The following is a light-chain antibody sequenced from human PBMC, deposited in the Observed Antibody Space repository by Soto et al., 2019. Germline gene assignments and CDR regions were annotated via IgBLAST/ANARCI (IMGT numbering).Light chain of an antibody. Sequence: IQMTQSPSSLSASVWDRVTITFRSSQSIGTSLNWYQQKPGEAPKLLIYAASSLQSGVPSRFSGSGSGTDFTLTISSLQPEDFATYYRQQSDHSPIYTFGQGTRREIK. CDR2: AAS. CDR1: QSIGTS. J-gene: IGKJ5*01. V-gene: IGKV1-39*01. CDR3: QQSDHSPIYT.